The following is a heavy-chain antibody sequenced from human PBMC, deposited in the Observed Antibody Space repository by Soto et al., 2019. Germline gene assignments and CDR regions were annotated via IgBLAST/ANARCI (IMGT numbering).Heavy chain of an antibody. J-gene: IGHJ2*01. Sequence: KGLERVSSISSSSSHIYNADSVKGRFTISRDNAKNSLYLQMNSLRAEDTAVYYCARDHPYDFFFFQAEDGIRDVRSVSAFLLNRSSDL. CDR3: ARDHPYDFFFFQAEDGIRDVRSVSAFLLNRSSDL. V-gene: IGHV3-21*01. CDR2: ISSSSSHI. D-gene: IGHD3-3*01.